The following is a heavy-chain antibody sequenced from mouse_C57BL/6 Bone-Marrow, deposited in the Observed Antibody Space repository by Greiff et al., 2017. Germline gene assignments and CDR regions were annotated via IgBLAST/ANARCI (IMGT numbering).Heavy chain of an antibody. CDR2: IDPENGDT. Sequence: EVQLQQPGAELVRPGASVKLSCTASGFNIKDDYMHWVKQRPEQGLEWIGWIDPENGDTEYASKFQGKATITADTSSNTAYLQLSSLTSEDTAVYYCTTLWYFDYWGQGTTLTVSS. CDR3: TTLWYFDY. J-gene: IGHJ2*01. D-gene: IGHD1-1*02. V-gene: IGHV14-4*01. CDR1: GFNIKDDY.